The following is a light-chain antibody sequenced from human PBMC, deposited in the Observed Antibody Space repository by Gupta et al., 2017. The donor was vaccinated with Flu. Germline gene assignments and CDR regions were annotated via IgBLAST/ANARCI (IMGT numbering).Light chain of an antibody. J-gene: IGKJ1*01. CDR2: KAS. CDR1: QSLVYSDGDSY. V-gene: IGKV2-30*01. Sequence: DGVLTQSPLSLPVTLGQPASISCRSSQSLVYSDGDSYVSWFHQRPGQSPRRLIYKASNRDPGVPGRSSGSGSSTDFTLKISRVEAEDVGVYYCMHSTRWPWTFGQGTKVEIK. CDR3: MHSTRWPWT.